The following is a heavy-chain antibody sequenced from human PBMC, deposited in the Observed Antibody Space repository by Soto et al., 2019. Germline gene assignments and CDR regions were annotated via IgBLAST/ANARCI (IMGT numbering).Heavy chain of an antibody. J-gene: IGHJ4*02. CDR2: LGPHENGL. D-gene: IGHD4-17*01. V-gene: IGHV3-74*01. CDR1: GFTFSSDW. Sequence: EVQLVESGGGLVQPGGSLRLSCTASGFTFSSDWMNWVRQAPGKGLVWVSRLGPHENGLNYADSVKGRVTISRDNAKNTLYLQMTNLRVEDTVGYMCTRETFGDRNWWGQGTLVPVS. CDR3: TRETFGDRNW.